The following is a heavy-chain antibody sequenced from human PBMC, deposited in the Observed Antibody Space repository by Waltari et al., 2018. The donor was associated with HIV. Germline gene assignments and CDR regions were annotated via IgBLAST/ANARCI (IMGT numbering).Heavy chain of an antibody. CDR2: MKSTSYGRAT. J-gene: IGHJ4*02. D-gene: IGHD1-26*01. V-gene: IGHV3-15*05. Sequence: EVQLVESGGNLVKPGGSLRLSCEVSGFTIKNAWLSWVRQSPGKGLLWHVHMKSTSYGRATEYAEPVSDIFTISTDDFKSTLFLTLTRLKIEDTGVYYCTTFEMGSARNFCGQGTLVTVSS. CDR3: TTFEMGSARNF. CDR1: GFTIKNAW.